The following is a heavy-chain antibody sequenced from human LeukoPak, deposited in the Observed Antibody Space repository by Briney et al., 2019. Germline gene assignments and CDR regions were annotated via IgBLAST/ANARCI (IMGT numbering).Heavy chain of an antibody. Sequence: PSETLSLTCTVSGGSISSGSYYWSWHRQPAGRGREGIGRIYSSGKTNYTPPLTSRVTISLDMSKTQFSLMLNSVTAADTAVYYCARDHSYGYVDYWGQGTLVTVSS. V-gene: IGHV4-61*02. CDR3: ARDHSYGYVDY. D-gene: IGHD5-18*01. CDR2: IYSSGKT. J-gene: IGHJ4*02. CDR1: GGSISSGSYY.